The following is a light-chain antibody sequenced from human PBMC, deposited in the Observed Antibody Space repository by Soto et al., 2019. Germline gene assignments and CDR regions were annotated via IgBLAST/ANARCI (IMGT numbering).Light chain of an antibody. Sequence: IQLTQFPSSLSASVGYRFTITCRASQVVSSHLSWHQQRPGKAPKLLIYEVSTLQSGVPSRFSGSGSGTDFTLTISSLQPEDFATYYCQHLNSYPITFGQGTRLEIK. CDR2: EVS. CDR1: QVVSSH. V-gene: IGKV1-9*01. CDR3: QHLNSYPIT. J-gene: IGKJ5*01.